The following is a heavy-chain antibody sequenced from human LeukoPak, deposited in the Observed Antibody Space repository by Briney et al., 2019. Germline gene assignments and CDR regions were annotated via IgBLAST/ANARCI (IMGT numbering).Heavy chain of an antibody. CDR3: ARIDIVVVPAAYQNDY. CDR2: INPNSGGT. Sequence: ASVEVSCKASGYTFTGYYMHWVRQAPGQGLEWMGRINPNSGGTNYAQKFQGRVAMTRDTSISAAYMELSRLRSDDTAVYYCARIDIVVVPAAYQNDYWGQGTLVTVSS. J-gene: IGHJ4*02. CDR1: GYTFTGYY. D-gene: IGHD2-2*01. V-gene: IGHV1-2*06.